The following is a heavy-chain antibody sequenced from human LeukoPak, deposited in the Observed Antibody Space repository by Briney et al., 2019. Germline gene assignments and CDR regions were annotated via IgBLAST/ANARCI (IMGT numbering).Heavy chain of an antibody. CDR1: GFTFSTYE. J-gene: IGHJ4*02. CDR3: ARETADCGGDCYDY. CDR2: IPSTGAGI. V-gene: IGHV3-48*03. D-gene: IGHD2-21*02. Sequence: GGSLRLSCVGSGFTFSTYEFNWVRQAPGKGLEWVSYIPSTGAGIYYAPPVRGRFTISRDNAKNSLYLHMNSLRVEDTAIYYCARETADCGGDCYDYWGQGTLVTVSS.